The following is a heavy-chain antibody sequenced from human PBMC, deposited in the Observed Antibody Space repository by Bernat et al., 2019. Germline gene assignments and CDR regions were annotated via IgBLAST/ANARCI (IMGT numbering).Heavy chain of an antibody. CDR2: IHPGDSDT. Sequence: KSPGESLKISCKGSGYSFTRDWIGWVRQMPGKGLEWMGIIHPGDSDTRYSPSFQGQVTISADKSISTVYLQWSSLKASDTAMYYCARHEDYSGGSCYRSKRGYFYGMDVWGQGTTVTVSS. J-gene: IGHJ6*02. D-gene: IGHD2-15*01. V-gene: IGHV5-51*01. CDR3: ARHEDYSGGSCYRSKRGYFYGMDV. CDR1: GYSFTRDW.